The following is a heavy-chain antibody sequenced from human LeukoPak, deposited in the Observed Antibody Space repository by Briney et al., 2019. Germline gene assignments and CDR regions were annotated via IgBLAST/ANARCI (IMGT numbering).Heavy chain of an antibody. D-gene: IGHD3-3*01. J-gene: IGHJ4*02. CDR3: TTRIITTSDF. V-gene: IGHV3-15*01. CDR1: GFTFSYVW. CDR2: IKKKIEGGTT. Sequence: GGSLRLSCAASGFTFSYVWMNWVRQAPGKGLEWIGRIKKKIEGGTTEYAAPVKGRFTIARDDSKNTLYLQMNSLTTEDTAVYYCTTRIITTSDFWGQGTLLTVSS.